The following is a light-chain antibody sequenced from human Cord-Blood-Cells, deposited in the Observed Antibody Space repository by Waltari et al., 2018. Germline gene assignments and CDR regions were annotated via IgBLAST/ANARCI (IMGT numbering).Light chain of an antibody. J-gene: IGLJ1*01. CDR2: GNS. CDR3: QSYDSSLSGYV. CDR1: SSNIGARYD. Sequence: SVLTPPPSVSGAPGQRVTISCTGRSSNIGARYDVPWYQQLPGTAPKLLIYGNSNRPSGVPDRFSGSKSGTSASLAITGLQAEDEADYYCQSYDSSLSGYVFGTGTKVTVL. V-gene: IGLV1-40*01.